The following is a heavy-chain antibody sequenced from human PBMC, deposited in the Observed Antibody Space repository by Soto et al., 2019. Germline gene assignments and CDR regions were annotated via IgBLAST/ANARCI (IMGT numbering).Heavy chain of an antibody. CDR3: ARCKREYDAFDI. D-gene: IGHD3-10*01. Sequence: QLHLQESGPGVLKPSETLSLTCTVSGGCISSSSYYWGWIRQPPGKGLEWIVRIYYSGSTYYNPSLKRRVTISADTSQSQFSLNMSSVTAADTAVYYGARCKREYDAFDICGQGAMVAVST. J-gene: IGHJ3*02. CDR1: GGCISSSSYY. V-gene: IGHV4-39*01. CDR2: IYYSGST.